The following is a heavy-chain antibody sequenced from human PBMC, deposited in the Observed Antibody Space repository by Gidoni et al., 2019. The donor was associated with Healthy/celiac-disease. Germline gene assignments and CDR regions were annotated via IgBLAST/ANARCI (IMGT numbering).Heavy chain of an antibody. CDR2: IYYSGST. Sequence: VQPSQTLSLTCTVSGGSISSGGYYWSWIRQHPGKGLEWLGYIYYSGSTYSNPSLKSRVTISVDTSKNQFSLKLSSVTAADTAVYYCAGRSLVTPVGFDYWGQGTLVTVSS. J-gene: IGHJ4*02. D-gene: IGHD3-9*01. CDR3: AGRSLVTPVGFDY. CDR1: GGSISSGGYY. V-gene: IGHV4-31*02.